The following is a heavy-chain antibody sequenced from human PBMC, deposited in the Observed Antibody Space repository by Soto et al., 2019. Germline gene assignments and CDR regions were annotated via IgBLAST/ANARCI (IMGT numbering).Heavy chain of an antibody. Sequence: QVQLQESGPGLVKPSQTLSLTCAVSGGSIRSDGSYWTWIRQLPGGGLEWIGYLYYSGSTSYNPSLESRARISVDSSENQFSLRLTSVTAADTAVYYCARKAGNRRGYPIDSWGPGTLVTVSS. CDR2: LYYSGST. V-gene: IGHV4-31*11. CDR1: GGSIRSDGSY. CDR3: ARKAGNRRGYPIDS. D-gene: IGHD5-18*01. J-gene: IGHJ4*02.